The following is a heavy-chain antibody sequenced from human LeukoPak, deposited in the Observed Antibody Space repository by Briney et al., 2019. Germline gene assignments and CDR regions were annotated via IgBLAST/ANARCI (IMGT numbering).Heavy chain of an antibody. CDR2: IIPFFGTA. CDR1: GGTFSSYA. D-gene: IGHD2-15*01. J-gene: IGHJ6*03. Sequence: SVKVSCKASGGTFSSYAISWVRQAPGQGLEWMGGIIPFFGTANYAQQFQGRVTITADKSTSTAYMDLSSLRSEDPALYYCARGEKGYCSGTTCSRDYYYYYYMDVWGKGTTVTVSS. V-gene: IGHV1-69*06. CDR3: ARGEKGYCSGTTCSRDYYYYYYMDV.